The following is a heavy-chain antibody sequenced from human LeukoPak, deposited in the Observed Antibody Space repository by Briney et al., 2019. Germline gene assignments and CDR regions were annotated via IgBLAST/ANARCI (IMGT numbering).Heavy chain of an antibody. V-gene: IGHV3-15*01. CDR1: GSTFSNAW. CDR3: TTEGALSWFGDPIGFDY. Sequence: PGGSLRLSCAASGSTFSNAWMSWVRQAPGKGLEWVGRIKSKTDGGTTDYAAPVKGRFTISRDDSKNTLYLQMNSLKTEDTAVYYCTTEGALSWFGDPIGFDYWGQGTLVTVSS. J-gene: IGHJ4*02. CDR2: IKSKTDGGTT. D-gene: IGHD3-10*01.